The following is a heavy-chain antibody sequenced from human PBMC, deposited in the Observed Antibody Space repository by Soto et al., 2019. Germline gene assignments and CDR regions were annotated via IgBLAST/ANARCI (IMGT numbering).Heavy chain of an antibody. CDR2: VSAYTGHT. J-gene: IGHJ4*02. Sequence: QVQLVQSGAAVKKPGASVKVSCKASGYTFSGYAIAWVRQAPGQGLERMGWVSAYTGHTDYAQNLQGRVSMTTDTSTSTAYMELRSLTSDDTAVYYCARPSGSYGDYAWSLSYWGQGTLVTVSS. CDR1: GYTFSGYA. V-gene: IGHV1-18*01. D-gene: IGHD4-17*01. CDR3: ARPSGSYGDYAWSLSY.